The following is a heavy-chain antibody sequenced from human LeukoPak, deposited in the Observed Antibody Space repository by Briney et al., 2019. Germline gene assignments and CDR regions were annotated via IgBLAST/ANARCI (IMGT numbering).Heavy chain of an antibody. D-gene: IGHD4-17*01. Sequence: GGSLRLPCAVSGFIVRSKYMMGLPQAPGGGVQGGSILYSRRRTSYPDYVKRRSTISRDNSKDTLYLHMNSLRPEYTAVYYCAKRPSDYGDYLSYLDYWGQRTLVTVSP. J-gene: IGHJ4*02. CDR2: LYSRRRT. V-gene: IGHV3-66*03. CDR3: AKRPSDYGDYLSYLDY. CDR1: GFIVRSKY.